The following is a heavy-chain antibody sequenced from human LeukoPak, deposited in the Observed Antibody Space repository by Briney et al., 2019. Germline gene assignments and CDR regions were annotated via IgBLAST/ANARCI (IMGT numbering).Heavy chain of an antibody. CDR2: INPNSGGT. CDR1: GYTFAGYY. V-gene: IGHV1-2*02. Sequence: ASVKVSCKASGYTFAGYYMHWVRQAPGQGLEWMGWINPNSGGTNYAQKFQGRVTMTRDTSISTAYMELSRLRSDDTAVYYCARCRGSGLTGFPNWFDPWGQGTLVTVSS. CDR3: ARCRGSGLTGFPNWFDP. J-gene: IGHJ5*02. D-gene: IGHD3-10*01.